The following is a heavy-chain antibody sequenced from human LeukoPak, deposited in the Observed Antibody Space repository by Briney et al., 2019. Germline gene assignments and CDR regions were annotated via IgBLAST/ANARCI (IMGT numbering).Heavy chain of an antibody. Sequence: PSQTLSLTCTVSGGSISSGSYYWSWIRQPAGKGLEWIGRTYTSGSTNYNPSLKSRVTISVDTSKNQFSLKLSSVTAADTAVYYCARDLQGYGSSGYLDYRGQGTLVTVSS. J-gene: IGHJ4*02. CDR3: ARDLQGYGSSGYLDY. D-gene: IGHD3-22*01. CDR2: TYTSGST. CDR1: GGSISSGSYY. V-gene: IGHV4-61*02.